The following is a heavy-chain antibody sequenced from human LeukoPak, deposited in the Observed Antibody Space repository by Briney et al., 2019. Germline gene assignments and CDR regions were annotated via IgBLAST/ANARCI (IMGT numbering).Heavy chain of an antibody. CDR1: GYSISSGYY. D-gene: IGHD3-22*01. Sequence: SETLSLTCTVSGYSISSGYYWGWIRQPPGEGLEWIGSIYHSGSTYYNPSLKSRVTISVDTSKNQFSLKLSSVTAADTAVYYCARDAYYDSSGYINWGQGTLVTVSS. CDR2: IYHSGST. V-gene: IGHV4-38-2*02. CDR3: ARDAYYDSSGYIN. J-gene: IGHJ1*01.